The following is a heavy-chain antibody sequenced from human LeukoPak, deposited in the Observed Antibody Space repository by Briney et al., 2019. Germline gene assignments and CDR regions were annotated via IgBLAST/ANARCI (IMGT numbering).Heavy chain of an antibody. V-gene: IGHV3-7*03. CDR3: AKDAGGSSGYHEDY. CDR2: IKQDGSEK. Sequence: PGGSLRLSCAASGFTFSSYWMSWVRQAPGNGLEWVANIKQDGSEKYYVDSVKGRFTISRDNSKNTLYLQMNSLRAEDTAVYYCAKDAGGSSGYHEDYWGQGTLVTVSS. CDR1: GFTFSSYW. D-gene: IGHD3-22*01. J-gene: IGHJ4*02.